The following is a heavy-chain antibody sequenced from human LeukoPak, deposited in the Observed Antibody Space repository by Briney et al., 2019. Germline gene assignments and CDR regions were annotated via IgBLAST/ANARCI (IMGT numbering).Heavy chain of an antibody. V-gene: IGHV3-7*01. CDR2: INQGGSVK. CDR3: ARVGYSGWNLEY. J-gene: IGHJ4*02. D-gene: IGHD5-12*01. CDR1: GFTFKSYW. Sequence: GGSLRLSCAASGFTFKSYWMSWVRQAPGKGLEWVANINQGGSVKYYVDSVKGRFTISRDGAKNSLYVQMNSLRDEDTAVYYCARVGYSGWNLEYWGQGTLVTVSS.